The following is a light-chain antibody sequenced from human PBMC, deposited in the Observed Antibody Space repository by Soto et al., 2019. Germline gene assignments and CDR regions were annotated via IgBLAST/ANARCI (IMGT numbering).Light chain of an antibody. V-gene: IGKV3-11*01. CDR1: QSVSSY. CDR3: QHRIKWRPIFT. J-gene: IGKJ3*01. CDR2: ETS. Sequence: EIVLTQSPATLSLSPGERATLSCRASQSVSSYLAWYQQKPGKAPRLLIYETSNRATGIPARFSGRASGTGFTLTISSLEPEDFAVYYCQHRIKWRPIFTFVPGTKRDIK.